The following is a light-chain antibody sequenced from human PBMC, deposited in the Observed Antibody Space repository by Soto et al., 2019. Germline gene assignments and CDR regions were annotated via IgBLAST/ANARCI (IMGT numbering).Light chain of an antibody. J-gene: IGKJ3*01. Sequence: DIQMTQSPSSLSASVGDRVTITCQASQDISNYLNWYQQKPGKAPKLLIYDASNLETVVPSRFSGSGSWTDFTFTISSLQPEDIATYYCQPYDNLPFTFGPGTKVDIK. CDR2: DAS. CDR1: QDISNY. CDR3: QPYDNLPFT. V-gene: IGKV1-33*01.